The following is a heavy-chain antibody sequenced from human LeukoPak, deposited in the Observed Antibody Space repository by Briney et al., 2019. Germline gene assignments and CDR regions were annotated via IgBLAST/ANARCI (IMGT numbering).Heavy chain of an antibody. CDR3: AKDYAVGSIDY. CDR1: GFTFSSFE. J-gene: IGHJ4*02. Sequence: PGGSLRLSCAASGFTFSSFEMNWVRQAPGRGLEWLSHISTSGSTKYYADSVRGRFTISRDNSKNTVSLQMESLRAEDTALYYCAKDYAVGSIDYWGQGTLVTVSS. V-gene: IGHV3-23*01. CDR2: ISTSGSTK. D-gene: IGHD3-16*01.